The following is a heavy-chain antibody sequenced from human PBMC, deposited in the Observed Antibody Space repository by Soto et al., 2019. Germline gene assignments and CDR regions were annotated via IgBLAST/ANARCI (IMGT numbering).Heavy chain of an antibody. J-gene: IGHJ6*03. Sequence: GGSLRLSCAASGFTFSSYSMNWVRQAPGKGLEWVSYISSSSSTIYYADSVKGRFTISRDNAKNSLYLQMNSLRAEDTAVYYCARDPRQTDYYYYMYVWGKGTTVTVSS. CDR1: GFTFSSYS. CDR2: ISSSSSTI. V-gene: IGHV3-48*01. CDR3: ARDPRQTDYYYYMYV.